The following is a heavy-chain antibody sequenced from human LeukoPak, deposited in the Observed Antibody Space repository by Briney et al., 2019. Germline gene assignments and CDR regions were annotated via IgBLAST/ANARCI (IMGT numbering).Heavy chain of an antibody. Sequence: GGSLRLSCAASGFTFDDYAMHWVRQAPGKGLKWVSGISWNSGSIGYADSVKGRFTISRDNAKNTLYLQMNSLRAEDTAVYYCARDKNPGIAADWGQGTLVTVSS. V-gene: IGHV3-9*01. CDR1: GFTFDDYA. CDR2: ISWNSGSI. CDR3: ARDKNPGIAAD. D-gene: IGHD6-25*01. J-gene: IGHJ4*02.